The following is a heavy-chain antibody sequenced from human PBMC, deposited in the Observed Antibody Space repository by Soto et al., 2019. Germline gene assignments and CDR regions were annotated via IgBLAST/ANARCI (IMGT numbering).Heavy chain of an antibody. D-gene: IGHD2-15*01. V-gene: IGHV4-30-4*01. CDR3: ARGRYCLTGRCFPNWFDS. Sequence: PSETLSLTCSVSGDSISAVDYFWAWIRQPPGQALEYIGYIYKSATTYYNPSFESRVAISLDTSKSQFSLNVTSVTDADTAVYFCARGRYCLTGRCFPNWFDSWGQGTPVTVSS. CDR1: GDSISAVDYF. CDR2: IYKSATT. J-gene: IGHJ5*01.